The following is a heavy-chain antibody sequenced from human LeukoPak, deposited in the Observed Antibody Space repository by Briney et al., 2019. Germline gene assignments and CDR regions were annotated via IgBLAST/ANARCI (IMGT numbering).Heavy chain of an antibody. J-gene: IGHJ4*02. D-gene: IGHD2/OR15-2a*01. CDR2: INHSGST. CDR3: ARGRYGIYSLFDY. V-gene: IGHV4-34*01. CDR1: GFTFSSYA. Sequence: PGGSLRLSCAASGFTFSSYAMSWIRQPPGKGLEWIGEINHSGSTNYNPSLKSRVTISVDTSKNQFSLKLSSVTAADTAVYYCARGRYGIYSLFDYWGQGTLVTVSS.